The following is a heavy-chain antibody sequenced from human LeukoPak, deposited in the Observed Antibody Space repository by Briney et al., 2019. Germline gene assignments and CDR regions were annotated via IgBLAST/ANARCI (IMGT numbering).Heavy chain of an antibody. J-gene: IGHJ4*02. CDR2: ISGSGGGT. V-gene: IGHV3-23*01. D-gene: IGHD2-15*01. Sequence: PGGSLRLSCAASGFTFSSYAMSWVRQAPGKGLEWVSAISGSGGGTYYADSVKGRFTISRDNSKNTLYLQMNSLRAEDTAVYYCAKDPALRVAVVVVAAKREGYWGQGTLVTVSS. CDR1: GFTFSSYA. CDR3: AKDPALRVAVVVVAAKREGY.